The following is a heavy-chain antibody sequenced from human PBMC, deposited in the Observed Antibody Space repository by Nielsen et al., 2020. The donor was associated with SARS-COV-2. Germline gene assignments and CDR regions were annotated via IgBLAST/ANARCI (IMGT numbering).Heavy chain of an antibody. CDR1: GYSFTSYW. CDR3: ARRSSGWYTRFDP. V-gene: IGHV5-51*01. Sequence: GESLKISCKGSGYSFTSYWIGWVRQMPGKGLEWMGIIYPGDSDTRYSPSFQGQVTISADKSISAAYLQWSSLKASDTAMYYCARRSSGWYTRFDPWGQGTLVTVSS. D-gene: IGHD6-19*01. J-gene: IGHJ5*02. CDR2: IYPGDSDT.